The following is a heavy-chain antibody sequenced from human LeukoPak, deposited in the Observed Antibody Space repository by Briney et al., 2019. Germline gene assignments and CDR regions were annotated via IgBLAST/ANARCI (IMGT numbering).Heavy chain of an antibody. J-gene: IGHJ4*02. Sequence: GGSLRLSCAASGLTVTNNYWHWVRQPPGKGPEWISLLYSNGDTKYADSVKGRFTFSRDNSKNTLYLQMNGLRAEDTAVYYCTYDDYPLTYWGQGTLVSVSS. D-gene: IGHD4-17*01. CDR1: GLTVTNNY. CDR3: TYDDYPLTY. CDR2: LYSNGDT. V-gene: IGHV3-66*01.